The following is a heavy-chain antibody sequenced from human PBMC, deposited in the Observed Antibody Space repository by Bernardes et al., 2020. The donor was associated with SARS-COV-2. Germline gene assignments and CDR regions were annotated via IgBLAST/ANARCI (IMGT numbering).Heavy chain of an antibody. J-gene: IGHJ4*02. Sequence: LSLTCTASGSSISRYYWIWIRQPPGKGLEWIGYSYNTGSTKYNPSLKSRVSITVDMSKIQFSLRLSSVTAADTAVYYCARADSDYPPDYWGPGIFVTVSS. CDR1: GSSISRYY. D-gene: IGHD5-12*01. V-gene: IGHV4-59*01. CDR2: SYNTGST. CDR3: ARADSDYPPDY.